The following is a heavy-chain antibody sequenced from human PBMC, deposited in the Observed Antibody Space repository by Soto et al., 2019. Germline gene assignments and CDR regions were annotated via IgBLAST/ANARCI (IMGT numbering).Heavy chain of an antibody. V-gene: IGHV1-69*01. D-gene: IGHD4-17*01. CDR3: SISNSYGRGEF. CDR1: GGTLKSYT. CDR2: IIPVFGTT. Sequence: QVQLVQSGAEVKKPGSSVRVSCKASGGTLKSYTISWVRQAPGQGLEWMGGIIPVFGTTDYAQKFQGRVTITADQSTGTAYLDLCRLISEDTAIYYCSISNSYGRGEFWGQGTLVTVSS. J-gene: IGHJ4*02.